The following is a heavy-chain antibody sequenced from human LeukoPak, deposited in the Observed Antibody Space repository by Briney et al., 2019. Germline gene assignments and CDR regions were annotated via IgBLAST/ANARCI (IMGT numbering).Heavy chain of an antibody. Sequence: PSETLSLTCTVSGGSISSSSYYWGWIRQPPGKGLEWIGSIYYSGSTYYNPSLKSRVTISVDTSKNQFSLKLSSVTAADTAVYYCARHRVTYYDFWSGSQTGYLDCWGQGTLVTVSS. V-gene: IGHV4-39*01. CDR3: ARHRVTYYDFWSGSQTGYLDC. D-gene: IGHD3-3*01. CDR1: GGSISSSSYY. CDR2: IYYSGST. J-gene: IGHJ4*02.